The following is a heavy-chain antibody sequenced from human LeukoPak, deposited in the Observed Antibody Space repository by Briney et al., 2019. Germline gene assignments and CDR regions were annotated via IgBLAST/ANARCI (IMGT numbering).Heavy chain of an antibody. CDR1: GFTFSTYW. Sequence: PGGSLRLSCAASGFTFSTYWMHWVRQAPGKGLVWVSRISSDGSITSYADSVKGRFTISRDNAKNTLYLQMNSLRAEDTAVYYCARALFVVVPAAPPDVWGQGTTVTVSS. D-gene: IGHD2-2*01. CDR3: ARALFVVVPAAPPDV. CDR2: ISSDGSIT. J-gene: IGHJ6*02. V-gene: IGHV3-74*01.